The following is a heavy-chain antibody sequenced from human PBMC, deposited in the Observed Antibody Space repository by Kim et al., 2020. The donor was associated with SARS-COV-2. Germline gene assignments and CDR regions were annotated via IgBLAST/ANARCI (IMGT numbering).Heavy chain of an antibody. CDR3: ARARGPHYYYGSGSPTKYYFDY. D-gene: IGHD3-10*01. J-gene: IGHJ4*02. CDR2: IIPIFGTA. Sequence: SVKVSCKASGGTFSSYAISWVRQAPGQGLEWMGGIIPIFGTANYAQKFQGRVTITADESTSTAYMELSSLRSEDTAVYYCARARGPHYYYGSGSPTKYYFDYWGQGTLVTVSS. CDR1: GGTFSSYA. V-gene: IGHV1-69*13.